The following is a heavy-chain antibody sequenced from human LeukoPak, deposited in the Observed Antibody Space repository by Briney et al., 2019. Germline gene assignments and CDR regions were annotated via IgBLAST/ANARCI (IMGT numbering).Heavy chain of an antibody. CDR2: IIPIFGTA. Sequence: SVKVSCKASGGTFSSYAISWVRQAPGQGLEWMGGIIPIFGTANYAQKFHGRVTITTDESTSTAYMELSSLRSEDTAVYYCASGTAPLGWFDPWGQGTLVTVSS. CDR3: ASGTAPLGWFDP. CDR1: GGTFSSYA. J-gene: IGHJ5*02. V-gene: IGHV1-69*05.